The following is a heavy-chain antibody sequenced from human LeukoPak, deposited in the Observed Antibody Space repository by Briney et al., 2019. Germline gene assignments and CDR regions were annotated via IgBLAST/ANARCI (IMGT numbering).Heavy chain of an antibody. CDR3: ARVTTYYYDSSGYYYDWFDP. Sequence: SETLSLTCTVSGGSVSSGSYYWSWIRQPPGKGLEWIGYIYYSGSTNYNPSLKSRVTISVNTSKNQFSLKLSSVTAAATAVYYCARVTTYYYDSSGYYYDWFDPWGQGTLVTVSS. J-gene: IGHJ5*02. CDR2: IYYSGST. D-gene: IGHD3-22*01. V-gene: IGHV4-61*01. CDR1: GGSVSSGSYY.